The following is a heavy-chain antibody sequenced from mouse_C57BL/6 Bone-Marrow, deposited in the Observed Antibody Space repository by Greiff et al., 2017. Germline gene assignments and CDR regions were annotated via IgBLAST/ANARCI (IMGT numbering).Heavy chain of an antibody. Sequence: QVQLQQPGTELVKPGASVKLSCKASGYTFTSYWMHWVKQRPGQGLEWIGNINPSNGGTNYNEKFKSKATLTVDKSSSTAYMQLSSRTSEDSAVYYCARSGSTTVGATEWGQGTTLTVSS. CDR3: ARSGSTTVGATE. J-gene: IGHJ2*01. CDR2: INPSNGGT. V-gene: IGHV1-53*01. D-gene: IGHD1-1*01. CDR1: GYTFTSYW.